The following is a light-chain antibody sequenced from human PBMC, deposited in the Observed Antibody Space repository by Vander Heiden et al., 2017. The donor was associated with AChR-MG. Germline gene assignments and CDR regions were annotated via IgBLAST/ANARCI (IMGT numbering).Light chain of an antibody. J-gene: IGLJ2*01. CDR1: SNDVGANNV. CDR2: EVN. Sequence: QSALTQPASVSGSPGQSVTISCAGTSNDVGANNVVSWYQQLPGTAPRLLIYEVNKRPPGVSNRFSASKSGNTASLTISGLRPEDEADYFCCSYASSTLIFGGGTYVTVL. V-gene: IGLV2-23*02. CDR3: CSYASSTLI.